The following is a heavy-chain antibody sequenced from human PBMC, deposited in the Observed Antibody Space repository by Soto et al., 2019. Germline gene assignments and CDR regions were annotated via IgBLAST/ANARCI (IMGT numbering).Heavy chain of an antibody. Sequence: PGGSLRLSCAASGFTFDNCGMHWVRQAPGKGLEWVSAISWDSGTIGYADSVKGRSTISRDDAKNSLYLQMNSLRREDTALYYCVQGRYPTMATPLDHWGQGTLVTVS. J-gene: IGHJ5*02. CDR1: GFTFDNCG. CDR2: ISWDSGTI. V-gene: IGHV3-9*01. D-gene: IGHD1-1*01. CDR3: VQGRYPTMATPLDH.